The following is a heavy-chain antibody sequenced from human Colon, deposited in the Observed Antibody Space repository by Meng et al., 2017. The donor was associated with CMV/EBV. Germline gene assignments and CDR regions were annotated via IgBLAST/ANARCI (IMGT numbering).Heavy chain of an antibody. V-gene: IGHV1-46*02. CDR3: ARSPEHCLHDC. Sequence: QVQLVQSAAEVKKPGASVKVSCKASGNAFNTYYIHWVRQAPGQGLEWMGMINPSGSRTSHAQKFEGRLTMTRDTSASTVYMDLSGLKEEDTAVYYCARSPEHCLHDCWGQGTLGTVSS. CDR2: INPSGSRT. CDR1: GNAFNTYY. J-gene: IGHJ4*02. D-gene: IGHD2-21*01.